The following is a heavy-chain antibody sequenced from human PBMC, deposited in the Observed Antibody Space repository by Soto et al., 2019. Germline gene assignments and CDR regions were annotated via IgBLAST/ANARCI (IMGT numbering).Heavy chain of an antibody. Sequence: ASVKVSCKASGYTFTRYTMNWVRQAPGQRLELMGWINPDNGNTKSSQKFQDRVIITRDTSASTAYMDLSSLRSEDTAVYYCARGIATGQLDPWGQGTLVTVSS. CDR1: GYTFTRYT. V-gene: IGHV1-3*01. CDR3: ARGIATGQLDP. J-gene: IGHJ5*02. CDR2: INPDNGNT. D-gene: IGHD2-15*01.